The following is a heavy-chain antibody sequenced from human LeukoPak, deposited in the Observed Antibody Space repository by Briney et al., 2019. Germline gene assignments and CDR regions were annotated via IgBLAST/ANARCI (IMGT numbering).Heavy chain of an antibody. CDR2: IYYSGSA. J-gene: IGHJ4*02. D-gene: IGHD3-10*01. CDR1: GGSISSSSYY. CDR3: ARMYYYGSGGYGLDY. Sequence: PSETLSLTCTVSGGSISSSSYYWGWIRQPPGKGLEWIGSIYYSGSANYNPSLKSRVTISVDTSKNQFSLKLTSVTAADTAVYYCARMYYYGSGGYGLDYWGQGTLVTVSS. V-gene: IGHV4-39*07.